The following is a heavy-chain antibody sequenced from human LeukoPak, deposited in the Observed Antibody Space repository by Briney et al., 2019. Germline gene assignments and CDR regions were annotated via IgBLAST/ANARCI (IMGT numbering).Heavy chain of an antibody. J-gene: IGHJ4*02. CDR2: IKSRVDGGTT. V-gene: IGHV3-15*01. CDR3: ATEGDSTGYTPFDY. D-gene: IGHD2/OR15-2a*01. CDR1: GFTFGNAW. Sequence: GGSLRLSCVGSGFTFGNAWLSWVRQAPGKGLEWVGRIKSRVDGGTTQYAALVKGRFSISRDDLKDTFYLQMDSLETGDTAVYHCATEGDSTGYTPFDYWGQGALVTVSS.